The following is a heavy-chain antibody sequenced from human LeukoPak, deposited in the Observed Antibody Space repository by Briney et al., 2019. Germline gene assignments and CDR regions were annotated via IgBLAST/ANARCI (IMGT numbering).Heavy chain of an antibody. J-gene: IGHJ4*02. Sequence: GGSLRLSCAASGFTFSNAWVSWVRQAPGKGLEWVGRIKSKTDGGTTDYAAPVKGRFTISRDDSKNTLYLQMNSLKTEDTAVYYCTTGIAVAGTNYWGQGTLVTVPS. CDR2: IKSKTDGGTT. CDR1: GFTFSNAW. V-gene: IGHV3-15*01. D-gene: IGHD6-19*01. CDR3: TTGIAVAGTNY.